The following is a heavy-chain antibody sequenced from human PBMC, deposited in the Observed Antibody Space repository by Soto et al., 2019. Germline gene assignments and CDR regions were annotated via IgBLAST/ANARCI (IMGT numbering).Heavy chain of an antibody. Sequence: QVQLQESGPGLVRPSETLSLTCTVSGASFTSYYWSWIRQPPGQGLEWIGYIYDSETTNYNPYLKGRVTISRDTSKNQVFLKLTSVTAADTAVYYCARRRTERHNWFDPWGQGTLVTVSS. V-gene: IGHV4-59*01. CDR2: IYDSETT. J-gene: IGHJ5*02. CDR1: GASFTSYY. D-gene: IGHD1-1*01. CDR3: ARRRTERHNWFDP.